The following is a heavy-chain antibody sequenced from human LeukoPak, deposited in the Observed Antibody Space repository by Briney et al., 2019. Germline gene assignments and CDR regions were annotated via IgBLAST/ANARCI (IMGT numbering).Heavy chain of an antibody. CDR3: AKGEEWGGGIRGMDV. CDR2: ISGSGGST. J-gene: IGHJ6*02. D-gene: IGHD3-3*01. CDR1: GFTFSSYA. Sequence: PGGSLRLSCAASGFTFSSYAMSWVRQAPGKGLEWVSTISGSGGSTYYADFVKGRFTISRDNSKNTLYLQMNSLRAEDTAVYYCAKGEEWGGGIRGMDVWGQGTTVTVSS. V-gene: IGHV3-23*01.